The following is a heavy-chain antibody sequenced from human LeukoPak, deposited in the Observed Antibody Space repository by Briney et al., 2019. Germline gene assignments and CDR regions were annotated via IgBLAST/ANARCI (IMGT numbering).Heavy chain of an antibody. V-gene: IGHV4-34*01. D-gene: IGHD3-3*01. Sequence: SETLSLTCAVYGGSFSGYYWSWIRQPPGKGLEWIGEINHSGSTNYNPSLKSRVTISVDTSKNQFSLKLSSVTAADTAVYYCARDLRIGVDSPNRFDPWGQGTLVTVSS. CDR2: INHSGST. CDR3: ARDLRIGVDSPNRFDP. CDR1: GGSFSGYY. J-gene: IGHJ5*02.